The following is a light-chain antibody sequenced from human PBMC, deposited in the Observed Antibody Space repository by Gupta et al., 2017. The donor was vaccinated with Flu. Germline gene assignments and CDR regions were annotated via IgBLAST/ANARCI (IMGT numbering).Light chain of an antibody. Sequence: NLLVYKASSLESGVPVRFVGGGSGTEFTLTINSLQPEDIATYYCQQYNSGTTFGQGTKVEIK. CDR3: QQYNSGTT. CDR2: KAS. J-gene: IGKJ1*01. V-gene: IGKV1-5*01.